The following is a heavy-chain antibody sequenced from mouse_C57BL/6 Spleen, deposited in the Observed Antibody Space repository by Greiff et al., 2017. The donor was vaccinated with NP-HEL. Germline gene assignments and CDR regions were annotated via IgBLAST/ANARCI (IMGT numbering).Heavy chain of an antibody. J-gene: IGHJ4*01. D-gene: IGHD2-2*01. CDR1: GYSITSGYY. CDR2: ISYDGSN. CDR3: ARDGYHYAMDY. V-gene: IGHV3-6*01. Sequence: EVQRVESGPGLVKPSQSLSLTCSVTGYSITSGYYWNWIRQFPGNKLEWMGYISYDGSNNYNPSLKNRISITRDTSKNQFFLKLNSVTTEDTATYYCARDGYHYAMDYWGQGTSVTVSS.